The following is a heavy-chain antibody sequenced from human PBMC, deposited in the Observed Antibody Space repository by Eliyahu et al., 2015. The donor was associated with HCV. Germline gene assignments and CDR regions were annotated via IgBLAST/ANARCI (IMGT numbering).Heavy chain of an antibody. V-gene: IGHV1-24*01. Sequence: KVSGYSLTKFSVHWVRQSPGNGLEWVGHLDPEDGETVYAQKFQGRLTLTGDASTDTGYMELNSLTSEDTAIYYCSAGPSSMVAYWGQGTLVTVSS. CDR3: SAGPSSMVAY. D-gene: IGHD2/OR15-2a*01. J-gene: IGHJ4*02. CDR2: LDPEDGET. CDR1: GYSLTKFS.